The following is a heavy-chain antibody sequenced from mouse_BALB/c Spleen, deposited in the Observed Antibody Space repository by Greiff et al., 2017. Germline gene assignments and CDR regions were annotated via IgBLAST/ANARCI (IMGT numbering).Heavy chain of an antibody. CDR3: ARIEFYGSSYEAMDY. D-gene: IGHD1-1*01. V-gene: IGHV8-8*01. CDR1: GFSLSTSGMG. J-gene: IGHJ4*01. CDR2: IWWDDDK. Sequence: QVTLKVSGPGILQPSQTLSLTCSFSGFSLSTSGMGVGWIRQPSGKGLEWLAHIWWDDDKRYNPALKSRLTISKDTSSNQVFLKIASVDTADTATYYCARIEFYGSSYEAMDYWGQGTSVTVSS.